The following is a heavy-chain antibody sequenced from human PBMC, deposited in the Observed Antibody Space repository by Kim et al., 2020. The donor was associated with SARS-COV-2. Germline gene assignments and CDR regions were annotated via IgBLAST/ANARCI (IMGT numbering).Heavy chain of an antibody. D-gene: IGHD4-17*01. CDR1: GFTFSRYA. Sequence: GGSLRLSCAASGFTFSRYAMSWVRQAPGKGLEWVSAISGSGGRTYYAGSVKGRFTISRDESKNTMYLQMNSLRAEDTAVYYCAKDPGNDYGDQLDYWGQGTLVTVSS. CDR2: ISGSGGRT. V-gene: IGHV3-23*01. J-gene: IGHJ4*02. CDR3: AKDPGNDYGDQLDY.